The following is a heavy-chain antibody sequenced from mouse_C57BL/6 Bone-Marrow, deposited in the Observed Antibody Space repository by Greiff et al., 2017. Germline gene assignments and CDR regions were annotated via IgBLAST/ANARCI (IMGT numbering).Heavy chain of an antibody. CDR3: ARSKTYYYGSSYG. D-gene: IGHD1-1*01. Sequence: QVQLQQSGAELVKPGASVKMSCKASGYTFTSYWITWVKQRPGQGLEWIGDLYPGSGSTNYNEKFKSKATLTVDTSSSTAYMQLSSLTSEDSAVYYCARSKTYYYGSSYGWGQGTTLTVSS. CDR2: LYPGSGST. V-gene: IGHV1-55*01. J-gene: IGHJ2*01. CDR1: GYTFTSYW.